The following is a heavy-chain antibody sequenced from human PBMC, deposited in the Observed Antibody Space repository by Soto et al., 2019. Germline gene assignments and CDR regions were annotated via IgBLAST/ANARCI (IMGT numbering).Heavy chain of an antibody. V-gene: IGHV1-46*01. CDR2: INPGVGNT. CDR1: GYTFTDFY. J-gene: IGHJ4*02. CDR3: ARLGNSTY. D-gene: IGHD4-4*01. Sequence: QVQLVQSGAEVRKPGASVKVSYKASGYTFTDFYIHWVRQAPGQGLEWMGIINPGVGNTNYSQNFQDRVTLTRDTSTSTVYMELSSLKSEDTATYYCARLGNSTYWGQGTLVTVSS.